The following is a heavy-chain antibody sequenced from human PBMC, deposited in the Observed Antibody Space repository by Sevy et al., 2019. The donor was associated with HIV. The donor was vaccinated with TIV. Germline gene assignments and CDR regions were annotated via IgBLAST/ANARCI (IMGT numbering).Heavy chain of an antibody. CDR1: GYTLTTYG. V-gene: IGHV1-18*01. Sequence: ASVKVSCKASGYTLTTYGISWVRQAPGQGLEWMGWISADRGDTNYAQKLQGRVTMTTDTSTSTAYMELRSLRSDDTAVYYCARVRRSQNYVSHSFDYWGQGTLVTVSS. CDR2: ISADRGDT. J-gene: IGHJ4*02. CDR3: ARVRRSQNYVSHSFDY. D-gene: IGHD3-10*02.